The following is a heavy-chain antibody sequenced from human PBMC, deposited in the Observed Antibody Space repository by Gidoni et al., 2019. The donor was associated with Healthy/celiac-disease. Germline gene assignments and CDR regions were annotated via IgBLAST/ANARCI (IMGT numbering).Heavy chain of an antibody. V-gene: IGHV1-46*01. CDR3: ARRETAHYDFWSGYYSPPISGPHSYGMDV. CDR2: INPSGGST. J-gene: IGHJ6*02. D-gene: IGHD3-3*01. Sequence: QVQLVQSGAEVKKPGASVKVSCKASGYTFTSYYMHWVRQAPRQGLEWMGIINPSGGSTSYAQKFQGRVTMTRDTSTSTVYMELSSLRSDDTAVYYCARRETAHYDFWSGYYSPPISGPHSYGMDVWGQGTTVTVSS. CDR1: GYTFTSYY.